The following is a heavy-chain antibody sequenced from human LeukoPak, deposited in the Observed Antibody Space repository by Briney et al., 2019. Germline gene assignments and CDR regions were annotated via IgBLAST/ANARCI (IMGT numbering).Heavy chain of an antibody. CDR2: INPNSGGT. V-gene: IGHV1-2*02. Sequence: ASVKVSCKASGYTFTGYYMHWVRQAPGQGLEWMGWINPNSGGTNYAQKFQGRVTMTRDTSISTAYMELSRLRSDDTAVYYCAREPIVVVPAAPVYGMDVWGQGTTVTVSS. D-gene: IGHD2-2*01. CDR3: AREPIVVVPAAPVYGMDV. J-gene: IGHJ6*02. CDR1: GYTFTGYY.